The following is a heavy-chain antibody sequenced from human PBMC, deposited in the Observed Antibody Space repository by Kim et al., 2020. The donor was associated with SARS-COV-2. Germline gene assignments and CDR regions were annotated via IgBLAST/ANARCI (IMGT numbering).Heavy chain of an antibody. CDR1: GGSISSYY. J-gene: IGHJ4*02. Sequence: SETLSLTCTVSGGSISSYYWSWIRQPPGRGLEWIGYIYYSGSTKYNPSLKSRLTISLDTSNTRFSLKLTSVTAADTAVYYCARGASGWALDYWGQGNLVT. V-gene: IGHV4-59*13. D-gene: IGHD6-19*01. CDR2: IYYSGST. CDR3: ARGASGWALDY.